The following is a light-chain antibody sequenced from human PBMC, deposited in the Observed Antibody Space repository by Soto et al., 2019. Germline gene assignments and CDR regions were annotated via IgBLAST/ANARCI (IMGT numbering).Light chain of an antibody. CDR2: EVS. J-gene: IGLJ1*01. CDR3: SSYTSSSIDYV. Sequence: QSALTQPASVSGSPGQSITISCTGTSSDVGGYNYVSWYQQHPGKAPKLMIYEVSNRPSGVSNRFSGSKSGNTASLTISGLQAEEEADYYCSSYTSSSIDYVFGTGNTLTVL. CDR1: SSDVGGYNY. V-gene: IGLV2-14*01.